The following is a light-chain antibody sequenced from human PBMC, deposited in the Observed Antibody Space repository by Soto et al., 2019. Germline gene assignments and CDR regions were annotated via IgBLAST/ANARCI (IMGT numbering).Light chain of an antibody. J-gene: IGKJ4*01. V-gene: IGKV1-33*01. Sequence: DSQLTQSPSSLSASVGDRVTITCQASHDIKKYLNWYQQKAHKVPKLLIHDASTLASGVPSRFTGGGSGTDFTLTINNLQPEDVATYYCQQFDDLPLTFGGGTKVDIK. CDR1: HDIKKY. CDR2: DAS. CDR3: QQFDDLPLT.